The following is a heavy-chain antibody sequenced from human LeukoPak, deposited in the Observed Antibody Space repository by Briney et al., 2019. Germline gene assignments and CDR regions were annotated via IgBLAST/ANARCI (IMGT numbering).Heavy chain of an antibody. CDR1: GYNFNTYW. CDR2: IHPVNSDI. V-gene: IGHV5-51*01. Sequence: GESLKISCKGSGYNFNTYWVAWVRQMPGKGLEWMGIIHPVNSDIRYSPSFQGQITISADRSINTAYLQWSSLKASDTAMYYCARQMGSYYLDYWGQGTLVTVSS. CDR3: ARQMGSYYLDY. D-gene: IGHD6-13*01. J-gene: IGHJ4*02.